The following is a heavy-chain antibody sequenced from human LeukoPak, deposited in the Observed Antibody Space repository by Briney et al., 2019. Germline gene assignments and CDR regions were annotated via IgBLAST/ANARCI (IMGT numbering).Heavy chain of an antibody. J-gene: IGHJ6*03. CDR1: GGSFSGYY. CDR2: INHSGST. V-gene: IGHV4-34*01. Sequence: SGALSVTCAVYGGSFSGYYWSWVRQPPGKGLEWIGEINHSGSTNYNPSLKSRVTISVDTSKNQFSLKLSSVTAADTAVYYCARGREVLRFLEWLSRDSYYYMDVWGKGTTVTVSS. CDR3: ARGREVLRFLEWLSRDSYYYMDV. D-gene: IGHD3-3*01.